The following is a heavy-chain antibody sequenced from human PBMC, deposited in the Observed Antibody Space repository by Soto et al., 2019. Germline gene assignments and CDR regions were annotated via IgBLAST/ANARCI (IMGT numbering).Heavy chain of an antibody. CDR3: ARVKDNSGRYDYFDY. Sequence: PGGSLRLSCAASGFTFSSYAMSWVRQAPGKGLEWVSSISATGGNTYYADSVKARFTISRDNSKNTLHLQMNSLRAEDTAVYYCARVKDNSGRYDYFDYWGQGTLVTVSS. CDR1: GFTFSSYA. V-gene: IGHV3-23*01. CDR2: ISATGGNT. J-gene: IGHJ4*02. D-gene: IGHD6-19*01.